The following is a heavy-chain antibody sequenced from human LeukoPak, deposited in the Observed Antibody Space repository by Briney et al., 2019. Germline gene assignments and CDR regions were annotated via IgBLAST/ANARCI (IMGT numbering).Heavy chain of an antibody. CDR3: ARGGGYSSSWYNWFDS. D-gene: IGHD6-13*01. CDR1: GFTFSSYG. Sequence: GGSLRLSCAASGFTFSSYGMHWVRQAPGKGLEWVAIIWYDENNKYYADSVKGRFTISRDNSKNTLYLQMNSLRAEDTAVYYCARGGGYSSSWYNWFDSWGQGTLVTVSS. J-gene: IGHJ5*01. CDR2: IWYDENNK. V-gene: IGHV3-33*01.